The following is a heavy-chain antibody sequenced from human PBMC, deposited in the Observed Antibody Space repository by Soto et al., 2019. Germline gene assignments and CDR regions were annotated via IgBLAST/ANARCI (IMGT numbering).Heavy chain of an antibody. CDR1: GGSISSYY. CDR3: ARASYEYCSGGSCYSGPFDY. V-gene: IGHV4-59*01. D-gene: IGHD2-15*01. J-gene: IGHJ4*02. CDR2: IYYSGST. Sequence: QVQLQESGPGLVKPSETLSLTCTVSGGSISSYYWSWIRQPPGKGLEWFGYIYYSGSTNYNPSLKSRVTISVDTSKNQFSLKLSSVTAADTAVYYCARASYEYCSGGSCYSGPFDYWGQGTLVTVSS.